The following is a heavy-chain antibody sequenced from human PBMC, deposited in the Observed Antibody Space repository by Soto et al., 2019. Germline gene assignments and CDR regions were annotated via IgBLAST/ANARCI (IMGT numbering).Heavy chain of an antibody. J-gene: IGHJ6*02. CDR3: ARDLPVQLELEERRYSYGRDV. D-gene: IGHD1-1*01. CDR1: GFTFSSYS. CDR2: ISSSSSYI. V-gene: IGHV3-21*01. Sequence: EVQLVESGGGLVKPGGSLRLSCAASGFTFSSYSMNWVRQAPGKGLEWVSSISSSSSYIYYADSVKGRFTISRDNAXYTLYLKMTSLRAEDTAVYYCARDLPVQLELEERRYSYGRDVWGQGTTVTVSS.